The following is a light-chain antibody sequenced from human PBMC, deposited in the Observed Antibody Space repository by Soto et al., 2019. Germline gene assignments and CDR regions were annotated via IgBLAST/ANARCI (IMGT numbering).Light chain of an antibody. CDR1: SSDVGGYYY. Sequence: QSALTQPASVSGSPGQSITISCTGTSSDVGGYYYVSWYQHHPGKAPKLIIYQVTSRPSGVSNRFSASKSGNTASLTISGLQAEDEADYYCSSYTNSSFLYVCGTGTKVNGL. CDR2: QVT. J-gene: IGLJ1*01. CDR3: SSYTNSSFLYV. V-gene: IGLV2-14*01.